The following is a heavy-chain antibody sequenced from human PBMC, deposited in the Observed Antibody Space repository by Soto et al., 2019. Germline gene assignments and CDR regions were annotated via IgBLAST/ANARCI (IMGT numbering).Heavy chain of an antibody. CDR2: ISYDGSNK. CDR3: AKDNSSSWYPDY. J-gene: IGHJ4*02. CDR1: GFTFSSYG. Sequence: QVQLVESGVGVVQPGRSLRLSCAASGFTFSSYGMHWVRQAPGKGLEWVAVISYDGSNKYYADSVKGRFTISRDNSKNTLYLQMNSLRAEDTAVYYCAKDNSSSWYPDYWGQGTLVTVSS. V-gene: IGHV3-30*18. D-gene: IGHD6-13*01.